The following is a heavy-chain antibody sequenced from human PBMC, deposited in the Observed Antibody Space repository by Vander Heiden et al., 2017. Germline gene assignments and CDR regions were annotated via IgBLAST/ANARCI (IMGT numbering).Heavy chain of an antibody. CDR2: INPNSGGT. V-gene: IGHV1-2*02. CDR3: ARARYYYDSSGYHSD. CDR1: GYTFTGHY. D-gene: IGHD3-22*01. J-gene: IGHJ4*02. Sequence: QVQPVQSGAEVKKPGASVKVSCKASGYTFTGHYMHWVRQAPGQGLEWMGWINPNSGGTNYAQKFQGRVTMTRDTSISTAYMELSRLRSDDTAVYYCARARYYYDSSGYHSDWGQGTLVTVSS.